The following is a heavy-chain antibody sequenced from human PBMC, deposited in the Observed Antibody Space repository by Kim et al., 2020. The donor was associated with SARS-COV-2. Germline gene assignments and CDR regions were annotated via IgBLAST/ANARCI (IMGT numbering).Heavy chain of an antibody. CDR3: ARTGVVLDYYYYMDV. CDR2: INHSGST. V-gene: IGHV4-34*01. D-gene: IGHD2-15*01. CDR1: GGSFSGYY. Sequence: SETLSLTCAVYGGSFSGYYWSWIRQPPGKGLEWIGEINHSGSTNYNPSLKSRVTISVDTSKNQFSLKLSSVTAADTAVYYCARTGVVLDYYYYMDVWGKGTTVTVSS. J-gene: IGHJ6*03.